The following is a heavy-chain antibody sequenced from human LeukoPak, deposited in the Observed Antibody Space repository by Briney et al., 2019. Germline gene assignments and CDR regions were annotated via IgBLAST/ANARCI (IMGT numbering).Heavy chain of an antibody. CDR3: ARGDFWSGSQPFDY. D-gene: IGHD3-3*01. J-gene: IGHJ4*02. CDR2: IFYTGGT. Sequence: SETLSLTCSVSGVSMNSYYWSWIRQPPGKELEWLAYIFYTGGTNYNPSPKSRVTISVDTSKNQFSLTLNSVTAADTAVYYCARGDFWSGSQPFDYWGQGILVTVSS. V-gene: IGHV4-59*01. CDR1: GVSMNSYY.